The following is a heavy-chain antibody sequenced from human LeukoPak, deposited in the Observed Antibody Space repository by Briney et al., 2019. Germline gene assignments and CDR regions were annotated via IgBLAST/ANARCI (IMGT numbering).Heavy chain of an antibody. J-gene: IGHJ4*02. D-gene: IGHD3-16*01. CDR2: MYPGDSDA. CDR3: ARPNYVWGNYKAGGPFDH. V-gene: IGHV5-51*01. Sequence: GESLKISCKGFGYSFTNYWIGWVRQMPGKGLGWMGFMYPGDSDARYSPSFQGLVTISVDNSINTAYLQWSSLKASDTAMYYCARPNYVWGNYKAGGPFDHWGQGTLVTVSS. CDR1: GYSFTNYW.